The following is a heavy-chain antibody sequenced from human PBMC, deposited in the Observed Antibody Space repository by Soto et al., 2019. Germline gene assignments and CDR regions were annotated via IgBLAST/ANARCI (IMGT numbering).Heavy chain of an antibody. Sequence: SETLSLTCTVSGGSIITGSYYGGLIRQPPGKGLEWIGSIYYSGSTYYNPSLKSRVTISVDTSKNQFSLKLSSVTAADTAVYYCARLSGPRPRLGPQYFGGDCHYYYCGMDVLGQGTMVT. J-gene: IGHJ6*02. V-gene: IGHV4-39*01. CDR3: ARLSGPRPRLGPQYFGGDCHYYYCGMDV. CDR2: IYYSGST. D-gene: IGHD2-21*02. CDR1: GGSIITGSYY.